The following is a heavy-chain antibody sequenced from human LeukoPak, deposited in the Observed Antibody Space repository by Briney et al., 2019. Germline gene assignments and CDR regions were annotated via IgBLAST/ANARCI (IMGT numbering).Heavy chain of an antibody. Sequence: SETLSLTCTVSGGSISSYYWSWIRQPPGKGLEWIGYIYYSGSTNYNPSLKSRVTISVDTSKDQFSLKLSSVTAADTAVYYCARAPYYYDSSGYHSYYYYYYMDVWGKGTTVTVSS. CDR1: GGSISSYY. D-gene: IGHD3-22*01. J-gene: IGHJ6*03. V-gene: IGHV4-59*01. CDR3: ARAPYYYDSSGYHSYYYYYYMDV. CDR2: IYYSGST.